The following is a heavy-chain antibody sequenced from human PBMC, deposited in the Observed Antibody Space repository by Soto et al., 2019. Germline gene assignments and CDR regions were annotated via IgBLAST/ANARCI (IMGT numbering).Heavy chain of an antibody. CDR2: IYHSGST. Sequence: SETLSLTCAVSGGSISSSNWWSWVRQPPGKGLEWIGEIYHSGSTNYNPSLKSRVTISVDKSKNQFSLKLSSVTAADTAVYYCASGELIYYYGSGSYYSPDGMDVWGQGTTVTVSS. D-gene: IGHD3-10*01. CDR1: GGSISSSNW. V-gene: IGHV4-4*02. J-gene: IGHJ6*02. CDR3: ASGELIYYYGSGSYYSPDGMDV.